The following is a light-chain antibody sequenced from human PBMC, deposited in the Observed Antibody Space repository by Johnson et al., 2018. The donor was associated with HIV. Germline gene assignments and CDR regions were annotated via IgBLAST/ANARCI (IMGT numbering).Light chain of an antibody. CDR3: GTWDSSLSAPRV. J-gene: IGLJ1*01. CDR1: SSNIGRNY. CDR2: DNN. V-gene: IGLV1-51*01. Sequence: QSVLTQPPSVSAAPGQKVTISCSGSSSNIGRNYVSWYQQLPGTAPKLLIFDNNKRPSGIPDRFSASKSGTSATLGITGLQTGDEADYYCGTWDSSLSAPRVFGTGTKVTVL.